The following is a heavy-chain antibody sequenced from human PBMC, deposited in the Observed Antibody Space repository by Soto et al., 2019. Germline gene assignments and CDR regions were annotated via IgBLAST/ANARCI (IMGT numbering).Heavy chain of an antibody. Sequence: TSETLSLTCTVSVGSISSYYWSWIRQPPGKGLEWIGYIYYSGSTNYNPSLKSRVTISVDTSKNQFSLKLSSVTAADTAVYYCASYDYGDYEGAFDIWGQGTMVTVSS. J-gene: IGHJ3*02. CDR2: IYYSGST. V-gene: IGHV4-59*01. CDR3: ASYDYGDYEGAFDI. CDR1: VGSISSYY. D-gene: IGHD4-17*01.